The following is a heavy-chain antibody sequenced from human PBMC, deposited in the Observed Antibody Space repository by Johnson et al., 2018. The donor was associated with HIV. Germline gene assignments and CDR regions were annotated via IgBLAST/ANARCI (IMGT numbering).Heavy chain of an antibody. CDR1: GFTFSSYA. V-gene: IGHV3-30*04. J-gene: IGHJ3*02. CDR2: ISYDGSNK. D-gene: IGHD6-19*01. CDR3: ASGWGIVVSDAFDI. Sequence: QVQLVESGGGLVKPGGSLRLSCAASGFTFSSYAMHWVRQAPGKGLEWVAVISYDGSNKHYADSVKGRFTISRDNAKNSLYLQMNSLRAEDTAVYYCASGWGIVVSDAFDIWGQGTMVTVS.